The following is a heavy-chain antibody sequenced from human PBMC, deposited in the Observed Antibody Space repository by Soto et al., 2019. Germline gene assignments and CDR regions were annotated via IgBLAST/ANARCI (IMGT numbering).Heavy chain of an antibody. CDR2: INAGNGNT. CDR1: GYALTSCA. CDR3: VRALEMATITNYYYGMDV. Sequence: GASVKVSCKASGYALTSCAMQWVRQAPGQRLEWMGWINAGNGNTNYAQKLQGRVTMTTDTSTSTAYMELRSLRSDDTAVYYCVRALEMATITNYYYGMDVWGQGTTVTVS. V-gene: IGHV1-18*01. D-gene: IGHD5-12*01. J-gene: IGHJ6*02.